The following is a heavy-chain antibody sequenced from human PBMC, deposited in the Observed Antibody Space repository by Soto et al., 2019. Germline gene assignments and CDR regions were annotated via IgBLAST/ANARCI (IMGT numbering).Heavy chain of an antibody. V-gene: IGHV4-59*01. Sequence: PSETLSLTCTVSGGSISSYYWSWIRQPPGKGLEWIGYIYYSGSTNYNPSLKSRVTISVDTSKNQFSLKLSSVTAADTAVHYCARGASIAAAGTQDYWGQGTLVTVSS. J-gene: IGHJ4*02. CDR2: IYYSGST. D-gene: IGHD6-13*01. CDR1: GGSISSYY. CDR3: ARGASIAAAGTQDY.